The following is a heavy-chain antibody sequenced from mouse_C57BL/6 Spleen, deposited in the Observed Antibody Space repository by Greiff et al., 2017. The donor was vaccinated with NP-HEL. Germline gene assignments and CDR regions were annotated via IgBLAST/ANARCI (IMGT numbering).Heavy chain of an antibody. CDR2: IHPNSGST. V-gene: IGHV1-64*01. Sequence: QVQLQQSGPELVKPGASVKLSCKASGYTFTSYWMHWVKQRPGQGLEWIGMIHPNSGSTNYNEKFKSKATLTVDKSSSTAYMQLSSLTSEDSAVYYCARPTITTVVALDYWGQGTTLTVSS. CDR1: GYTFTSYW. D-gene: IGHD1-1*01. J-gene: IGHJ2*01. CDR3: ARPTITTVVALDY.